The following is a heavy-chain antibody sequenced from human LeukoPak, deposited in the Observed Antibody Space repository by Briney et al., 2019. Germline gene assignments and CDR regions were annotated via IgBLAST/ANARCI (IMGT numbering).Heavy chain of an antibody. J-gene: IGHJ1*01. CDR3: AKQGYYYDSSGMDFSYLQH. V-gene: IGHV3-23*01. CDR1: GFTFSSYA. D-gene: IGHD3-22*01. CDR2: ISGSGGST. Sequence: SGGSLRLSCAASGFTFSSYAMSWVRQAPGKGLEWVSAISGSGGSTYYADSVKGRFTISRDNSKNTLYLQMNSLRAEDTAVYYCAKQGYYYDSSGMDFSYLQHWGQGTLVTVSS.